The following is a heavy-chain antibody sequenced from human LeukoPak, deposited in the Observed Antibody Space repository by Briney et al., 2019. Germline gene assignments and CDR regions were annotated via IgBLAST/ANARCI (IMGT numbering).Heavy chain of an antibody. D-gene: IGHD2-2*01. CDR2: ISDSGTAT. V-gene: IGHV3-48*03. CDR3: ARGRGCSSMSCYPDY. CDR1: GFTFSSYE. Sequence: RGSLRLSCAASGFTFSSYEMNWVRQAPGKGLEWVSFISDSGTATYYADSVKGRFTISRDSSKNSLYLQMNSLRAEDTALYYCARGRGCSSMSCYPDYWGQGTLVTVSS. J-gene: IGHJ4*02.